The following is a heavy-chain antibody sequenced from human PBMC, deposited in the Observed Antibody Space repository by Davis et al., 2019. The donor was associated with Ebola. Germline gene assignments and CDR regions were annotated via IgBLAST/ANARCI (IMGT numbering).Heavy chain of an antibody. V-gene: IGHV4-34*01. CDR3: ARGSPAGTGYYYYGMDV. CDR1: GGSFSGYY. D-gene: IGHD1-26*01. Sequence: SQTLSLTCAVYGGSFSGYYWSWIRQPPGKGLEWIGEINHSGSTNYNPSLKSRVTTSVDTSKNQFSLKLSSVTAADTAVYYCARGSPAGTGYYYYGMDVWGQGTTVTVSS. CDR2: INHSGST. J-gene: IGHJ6*02.